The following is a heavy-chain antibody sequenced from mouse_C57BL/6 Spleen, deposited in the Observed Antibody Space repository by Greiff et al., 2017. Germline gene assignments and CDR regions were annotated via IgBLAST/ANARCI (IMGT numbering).Heavy chain of an antibody. CDR1: GYTFTSYG. V-gene: IGHV1-81*01. CDR2: IYPRSGNT. Sequence: VQLQQSGAELARPGASVKLSCKASGYTFTSYGISWVKQRTGQGLEWIGEIYPRSGNTYYNEKFKGKATRTADKSSSTAYMELRSLTSEDSAVYFCARGDGSSDYWGQGTTLTVSS. J-gene: IGHJ2*01. D-gene: IGHD1-1*01. CDR3: ARGDGSSDY.